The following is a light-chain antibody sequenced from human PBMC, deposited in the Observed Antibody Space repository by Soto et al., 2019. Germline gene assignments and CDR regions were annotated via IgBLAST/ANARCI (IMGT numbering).Light chain of an antibody. J-gene: IGKJ4*01. V-gene: IGKV3-20*01. CDR3: QQYCRSGT. CDR2: GAS. Sequence: EIVLTQSPGTLSLSPGERATLSCRASQTVSSSYLAWYQQKPGQAPRLLIYGASSRDTGIPDRFSGSGSGTDFTLTSSRLEPEDVAVYYCQQYCRSGTFGGGTKVEIK. CDR1: QTVSSSY.